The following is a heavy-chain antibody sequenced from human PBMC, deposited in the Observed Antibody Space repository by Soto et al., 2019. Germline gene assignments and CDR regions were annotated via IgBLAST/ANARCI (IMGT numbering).Heavy chain of an antibody. CDR2: IYYSGST. CDR1: GGSISSGDYY. J-gene: IGHJ6*02. V-gene: IGHV4-30-4*01. D-gene: IGHD6-13*01. CDR3: ARDSSRCYYYSGMDV. Sequence: SETLSLTCTVSGGSISSGDYYWSWIRQPPGKGLEWIGYIYYSGSTYYNPSLKSRVTISVDTSKNQFSLKLSSVTAADMAVYYCARDSSRCYYYSGMDVWGQGTTVTVSS.